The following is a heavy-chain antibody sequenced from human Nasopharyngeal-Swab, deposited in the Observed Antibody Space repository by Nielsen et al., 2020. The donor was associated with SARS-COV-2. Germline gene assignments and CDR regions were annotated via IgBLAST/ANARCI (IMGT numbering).Heavy chain of an antibody. D-gene: IGHD2-15*01. V-gene: IGHV5-51*01. CDR2: IYPGDSDT. J-gene: IGHJ6*02. Sequence: GESLKISCKGSGYSFTSYWIGWVRQMPGKGLEWMGIIYPGDSDTRYSPSFQGQVTISADKSISTAYLQWSSLKASDTAMYYCARLACSGGSCYIPHYYYGMDVWGQGTTVTVSS. CDR1: GYSFTSYW. CDR3: ARLACSGGSCYIPHYYYGMDV.